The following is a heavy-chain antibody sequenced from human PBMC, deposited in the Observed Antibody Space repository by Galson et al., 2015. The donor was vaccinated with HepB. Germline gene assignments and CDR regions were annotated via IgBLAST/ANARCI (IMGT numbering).Heavy chain of an antibody. CDR1: GFTFSSYG. J-gene: IGHJ6*03. D-gene: IGHD2-8*02. V-gene: IGHV3-33*01. CDR3: AREGIYCTGGVCYPNYYYYYYMDV. Sequence: SLRLSCAASGFTFSSYGMHWVRQAPGKGLEWVAVIWYDGSNKYYADSVKGRFTISRDNSKNTLYLQMNSLRAEDTAVYYCAREGIYCTGGVCYPNYYYYYYMDVWGKGTTVTVSS. CDR2: IWYDGSNK.